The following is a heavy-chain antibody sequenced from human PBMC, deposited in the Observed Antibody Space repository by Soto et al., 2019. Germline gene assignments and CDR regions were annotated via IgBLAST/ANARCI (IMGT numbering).Heavy chain of an antibody. J-gene: IGHJ4*02. CDR1: GGSVSIANQY. Sequence: QVQLQESGPGLVKPSETLSLTCTVSGGSVSIANQYWSWIRQPPGTGLEWIGYIYYSGTTNYNPSLKSRFTMSVDTSKNQFSLKLTSVTAADTAVYYCARTGTQGGYWGQGTLVTVSS. V-gene: IGHV4-61*01. D-gene: IGHD1-1*01. CDR3: ARTGTQGGY. CDR2: IYYSGTT.